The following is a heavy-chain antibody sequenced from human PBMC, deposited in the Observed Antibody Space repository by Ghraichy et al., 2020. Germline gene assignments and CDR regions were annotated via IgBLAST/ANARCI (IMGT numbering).Heavy chain of an antibody. CDR2: ISYDGSNK. J-gene: IGHJ5*02. CDR3: ARDPGLSGSGSLLWGPFDP. Sequence: LSLTCAASGFTFSSYAMHWVRQAPGKGLEWVAVISYDGSNKYYADSVKGRFTISRDNSKNTLYLQMNSLRAEDTAVYYCARDPGLSGSGSLLWGPFDPWGQGTLVTVSA. D-gene: IGHD3-10*01. CDR1: GFTFSSYA. V-gene: IGHV3-30-3*01.